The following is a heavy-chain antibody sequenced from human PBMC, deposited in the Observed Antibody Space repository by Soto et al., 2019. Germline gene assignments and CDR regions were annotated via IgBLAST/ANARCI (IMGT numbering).Heavy chain of an antibody. CDR2: MNPNSGNT. V-gene: IGHV1-8*01. J-gene: IGHJ4*02. Sequence: ASVKVSCKASGYTFTSYDINWVRQATGQGLEWMGWMNPNSGNTGYAQKFQGRVTMTRNTSISTAYMERSSRRSEDTAVYYCASGVIAARRSYDYWGQGTLVTVSS. CDR3: ASGVIAARRSYDY. D-gene: IGHD6-6*01. CDR1: GYTFTSYD.